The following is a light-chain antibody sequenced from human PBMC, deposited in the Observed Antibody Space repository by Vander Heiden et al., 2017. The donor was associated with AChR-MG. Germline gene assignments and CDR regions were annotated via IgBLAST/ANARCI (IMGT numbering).Light chain of an antibody. V-gene: IGLV1-40*01. CDR2: GNS. CDR3: QSYDSSLSAL. CDR1: SSDIGAGYD. Sequence: QSVLTQPPSVSGAPGQRVPISCTGSSSDIGAGYDVHWYQQPPGTAPKLLIYGNSNRPSGVPDRFSGSKSGTSASLAITGLQAEDEADYYCQSYDSSLSALFGGGTKLTVL. J-gene: IGLJ2*01.